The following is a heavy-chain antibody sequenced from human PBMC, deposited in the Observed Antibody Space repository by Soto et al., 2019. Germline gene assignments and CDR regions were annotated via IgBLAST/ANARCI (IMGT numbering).Heavy chain of an antibody. D-gene: IGHD2-21*01. Sequence: QISLKESGPALVKPTQSLTLICTFSGFSLSTDPVGVGWIRQPPGKALEWLALIYWDDAEHYSPSPKTRLTRAKAASKNQIVLTLTNMYPLDTATFFSAHSLPRGPLIYTFETWGHATMVTVSS. J-gene: IGHJ3*02. V-gene: IGHV2-5*02. CDR2: IYWDDAE. CDR3: AHSLPRGPLIYTFET. CDR1: GFSLSTDPVG.